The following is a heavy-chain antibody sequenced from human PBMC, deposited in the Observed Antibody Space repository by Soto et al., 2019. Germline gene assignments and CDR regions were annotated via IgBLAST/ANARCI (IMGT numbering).Heavy chain of an antibody. D-gene: IGHD3-3*01. J-gene: IGHJ5*02. V-gene: IGHV1-69*13. Sequence: GASVKVSCKASGGTFSSYAISWVRQAPGQGLEWMGGIIPIFGTANYAQKLQGRVTITADESTSTAYMELSSLRSEETAVYDCAIEHTIFGVVSIPNWFDPWGQGSRVTVSS. CDR3: AIEHTIFGVVSIPNWFDP. CDR2: IIPIFGTA. CDR1: GGTFSSYA.